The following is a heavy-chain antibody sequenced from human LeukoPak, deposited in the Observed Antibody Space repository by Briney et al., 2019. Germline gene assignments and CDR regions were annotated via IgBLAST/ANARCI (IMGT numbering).Heavy chain of an antibody. CDR3: ARGEAAAPDAFDI. CDR2: IKKDGSEK. CDR1: GLTFSSYG. D-gene: IGHD6-13*01. Sequence: PGGSLRLSCAASGLTFSSYGMHWVRQAPGKGLEGVANIKKDGSEKYYVDSVKGRFTISRDNTKNSLYLEMNSLRAEDTAVYYCARGEAAAPDAFDIWGQGTMVTVSS. V-gene: IGHV3-7*01. J-gene: IGHJ3*02.